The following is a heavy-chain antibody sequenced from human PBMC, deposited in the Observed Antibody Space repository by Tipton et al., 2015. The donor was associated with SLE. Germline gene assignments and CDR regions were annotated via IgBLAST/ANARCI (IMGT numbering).Heavy chain of an antibody. Sequence: SLRLSCAASGFVFRGYTMNWVRQAPGKGLEWVSSIIGGSSYVYYAASVKGRFTISRDNSNNSLFLQMNSLRVEDTAVYFCARGAPESTTWYGAPGPAADCWGQGTLVTVSS. CDR1: GFVFRGYT. V-gene: IGHV3-21*03. CDR2: IIGGSSYV. CDR3: ARGAPESTTWYGAPGPAADC. J-gene: IGHJ4*02. D-gene: IGHD6-13*01.